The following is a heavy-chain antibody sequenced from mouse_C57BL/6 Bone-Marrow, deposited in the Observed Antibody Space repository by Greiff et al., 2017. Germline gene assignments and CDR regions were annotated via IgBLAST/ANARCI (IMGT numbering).Heavy chain of an antibody. CDR1: GFTFSSYA. CDR2: ISDGGSYT. CDR3: ARIDY. Sequence: DVKLVESGGGLVKPGGSLKLSCAASGFTFSSYAMSWVRQTPEKRLEWVATISDGGSYTYYPDNVKGRFTISRDNAKNNLYLQMSHLKSEDTAIYYCARIDYWGQGTTLTVSS. J-gene: IGHJ2*01. V-gene: IGHV5-4*03.